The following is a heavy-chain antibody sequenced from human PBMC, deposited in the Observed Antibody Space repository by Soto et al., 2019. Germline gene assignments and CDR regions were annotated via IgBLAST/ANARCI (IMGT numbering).Heavy chain of an antibody. CDR1: GYTFTSYG. V-gene: IGHV1-18*01. CDR2: ISAYNGNT. D-gene: IGHD3-10*01. J-gene: IGHJ6*02. Sequence: ASVKVSCKASGYTFTSYGISWVRQAPGQGLEWLGWISAYNGNTNYAQKLQGRVTMTTDTSTSTAYIELRSLRSDDTAVYYCARDEDEWGFGRPNGMDVWGQGTTVTVS. CDR3: ARDEDEWGFGRPNGMDV.